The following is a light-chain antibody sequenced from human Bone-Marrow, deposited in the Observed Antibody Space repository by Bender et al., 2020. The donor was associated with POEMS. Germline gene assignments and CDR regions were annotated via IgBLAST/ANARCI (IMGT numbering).Light chain of an antibody. CDR1: WSNVGRDR. Sequence: QSVLTQPPSASGTPGQRVTISCSGSWSNVGRDRVTWYQQLPGAAPRLLIYKTDQRPSGVPDRFSASKSGTSASLAISGLQSEDEADYYCAAWEDSLNGWVFGGGTKLTVL. CDR3: AAWEDSLNGWV. V-gene: IGLV1-44*01. J-gene: IGLJ3*02. CDR2: KTD.